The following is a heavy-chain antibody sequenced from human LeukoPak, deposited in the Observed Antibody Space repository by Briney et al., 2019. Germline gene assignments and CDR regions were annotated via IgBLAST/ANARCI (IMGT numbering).Heavy chain of an antibody. J-gene: IGHJ4*02. V-gene: IGHV1-18*04. CDR3: ARDRVAAGTVSIVAY. CDR2: ISAYNGNT. CDR1: GYTFTSYG. D-gene: IGHD6-13*01. Sequence: GASVKVSCKASGYTFTSYGISWVRQAPGQGLEWMGWISAYNGNTNYAQNLQGRVTMTTDTSTSTACMELRSLRSDDTAVYYCARDRVAAGTVSIVAYWGQGTLVTVSS.